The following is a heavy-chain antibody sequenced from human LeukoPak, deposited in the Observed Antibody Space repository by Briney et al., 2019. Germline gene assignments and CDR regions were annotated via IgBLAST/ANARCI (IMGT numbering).Heavy chain of an antibody. D-gene: IGHD2-2*02. V-gene: IGHV3-48*04. CDR3: ARGEYPHAFDI. Sequence: GGSLRLSCAASGFTFSSYWMHWVRQAPGKGLEWVLSISRSGSTKYYADSVKGRFTISRDNAKNSLFLQMNSLRAEDTALYYCARGEYPHAFDIWGQGTMVSVSS. CDR2: ISRSGSTK. CDR1: GFTFSSYW. J-gene: IGHJ3*02.